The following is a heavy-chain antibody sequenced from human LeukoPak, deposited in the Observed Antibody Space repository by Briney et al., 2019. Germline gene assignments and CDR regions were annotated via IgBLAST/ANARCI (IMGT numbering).Heavy chain of an antibody. CDR3: AKVEYSSGWYGHFEY. V-gene: IGHV3-64*04. D-gene: IGHD6-19*01. Sequence: QPGGSLRLSCSASRFTFSNFNMHWVRQAPGKGLQFVSGITSDGGSIDYADSVRGRFSISRDNSKNALYLQMNSLRAEDTAVYYCAKVEYSSGWYGHFEYWGQGTLVTVPS. CDR2: ITSDGGSI. J-gene: IGHJ4*02. CDR1: RFTFSNFN.